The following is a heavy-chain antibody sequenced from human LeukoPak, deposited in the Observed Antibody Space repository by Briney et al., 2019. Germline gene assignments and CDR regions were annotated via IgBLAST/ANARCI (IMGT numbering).Heavy chain of an antibody. CDR1: GFTFSDYY. J-gene: IGHJ4*02. V-gene: IGHV3-11*01. D-gene: IGHD3-3*01. Sequence: GGSLRLSCAASGFTFSDYYMSWIRQAPGKGLEWVSYISSSGSTIYYADSVKGRFTISRDNAKSSLYLQINSLRAEDTALYYCATAPSRITLFGVVPYYFDYWGQGSLVTVSS. CDR2: ISSSGSTI. CDR3: ATAPSRITLFGVVPYYFDY.